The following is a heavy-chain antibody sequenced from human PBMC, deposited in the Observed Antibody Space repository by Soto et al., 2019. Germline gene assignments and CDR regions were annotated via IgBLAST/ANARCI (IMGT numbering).Heavy chain of an antibody. CDR1: RFSFSSYE. J-gene: IGHJ4*02. Sequence: EVQLLESGGGLVQPGGSLRLSCVASRFSFSSYEMSWVRQAAGKGLEWVSRVSLTGDRTNYAGSMKGRFTVSRDNFKNTLYLELDSLSPEDTAIYYCARGGGYCTPTSCAIDSWGRGTPVTVSS. CDR2: VSLTGDRT. CDR3: ARGGGYCTPTSCAIDS. V-gene: IGHV3-23*01. D-gene: IGHD2-8*01.